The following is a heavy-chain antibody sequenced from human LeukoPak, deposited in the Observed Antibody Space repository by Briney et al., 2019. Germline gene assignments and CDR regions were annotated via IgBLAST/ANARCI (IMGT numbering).Heavy chain of an antibody. Sequence: PSETLSLTCTVSGGSISSYYWSWIRQPAGKGLEWIGRIYTSGSTNYNPSLKSRVTMSVDTSKNQFSLKLSSVTAADTAVYYCARGGLAHDYDFWSGYYSNWFDYWGQGTLVTVSS. J-gene: IGHJ4*02. D-gene: IGHD3-3*01. CDR2: IYTSGST. CDR3: ARGGLAHDYDFWSGYYSNWFDY. CDR1: GGSISSYY. V-gene: IGHV4-4*07.